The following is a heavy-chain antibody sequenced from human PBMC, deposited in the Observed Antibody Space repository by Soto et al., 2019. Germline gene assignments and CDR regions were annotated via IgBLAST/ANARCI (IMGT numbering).Heavy chain of an antibody. CDR2: INSDGTRT. Sequence: EVQLVESGGGLVQPGGSLRLSCAASGFTFSNYWMHWVRQAPGKGLVCVSRINSDGTRTNYADSVKGRFTISRDNAENTLYLQMNSLTAEDTAVYYCARVAVGYYYMDVWGKGTTVTVSS. CDR3: ARVAVGYYYMDV. V-gene: IGHV3-74*01. CDR1: GFTFSNYW. J-gene: IGHJ6*03.